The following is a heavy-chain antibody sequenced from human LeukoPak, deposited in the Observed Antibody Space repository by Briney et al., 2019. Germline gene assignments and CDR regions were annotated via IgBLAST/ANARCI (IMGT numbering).Heavy chain of an antibody. D-gene: IGHD1-7*01. CDR3: ARDREYNWNYGYFEY. V-gene: IGHV1-46*01. CDR2: INPSSSST. J-gene: IGHJ4*02. CDR1: GFTFTSYY. Sequence: ASVKVSCKASGFTFTSYYMHWVRQAPGQGLEWMGIINPSSSSTTYAQKFQGRVTMTRDTSTSTVYMELGSLRSEDTAVYFCARDREYNWNYGYFEYWGQGTLVTVSS.